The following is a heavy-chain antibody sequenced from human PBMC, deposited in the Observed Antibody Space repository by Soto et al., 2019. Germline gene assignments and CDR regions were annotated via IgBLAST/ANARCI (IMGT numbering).Heavy chain of an antibody. CDR2: MNPNSGNT. CDR1: GYTFTSYD. V-gene: IGHV1-8*01. Sequence: ASVKVSCKASGYTFTSYDINWVRQATGQGLEWMGWMNPNSGNTGYAQKFQGRVTMTRNTSISTAYMELSSRRSEDTAVYYCASGVRHYYDSSGYYYVFDYWGQGTLVTVSS. CDR3: ASGVRHYYDSSGYYYVFDY. D-gene: IGHD3-22*01. J-gene: IGHJ4*02.